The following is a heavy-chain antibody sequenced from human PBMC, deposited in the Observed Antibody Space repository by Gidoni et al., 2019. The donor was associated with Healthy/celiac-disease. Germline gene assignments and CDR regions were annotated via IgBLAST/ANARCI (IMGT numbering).Heavy chain of an antibody. CDR3: AIYPRRDYYGSGSHDY. Sequence: QVQLVQSGAEVKKPGASVTVSCKASGYTFTGYYMHWVRQAPGQGLEWMGWINPNSGGTNYAQKLQGRVTMTRDTSISTAYMELSRLRSDDTAVYYCAIYPRRDYYGSGSHDYWGQGTLVTVSS. CDR1: GYTFTGYY. V-gene: IGHV1-2*02. J-gene: IGHJ4*02. D-gene: IGHD3-10*01. CDR2: INPNSGGT.